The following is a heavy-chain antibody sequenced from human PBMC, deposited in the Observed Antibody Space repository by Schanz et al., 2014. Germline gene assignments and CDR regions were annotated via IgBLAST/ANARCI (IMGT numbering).Heavy chain of an antibody. V-gene: IGHV1-24*01. CDR2: FDPEDGET. CDR3: ASKGLTTDAFDI. D-gene: IGHD2-8*01. J-gene: IGHJ3*02. Sequence: QVQLLQSGAEVKKPGASVRLSCKASGYNFNRHDISWVRQAPGQGLEWMGGFDPEDGETICAQKFQGRVTMTEDTSTDTAYMELSSLRSEDTAVYYCASKGLTTDAFDIWGQGTMVTVSS. CDR1: GYNFNRHD.